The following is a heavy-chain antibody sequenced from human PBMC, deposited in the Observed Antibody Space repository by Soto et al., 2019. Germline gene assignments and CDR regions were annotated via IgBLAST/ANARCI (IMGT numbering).Heavy chain of an antibody. CDR1: GFTFSSYS. D-gene: IGHD3-22*01. CDR2: ISSSSSTI. Sequence: GGSLRLSCAASGFTFSSYSMNWVRQAPGKGLEWVSYISSSSSTIYYADSVKGRFTISRDNAKNSLYLQMNSLRDEDTAIYYYQSFSYYDPSRFVAWGQGTLVTVSS. J-gene: IGHJ5*02. CDR3: QSFSYYDPSRFVA. V-gene: IGHV3-48*02.